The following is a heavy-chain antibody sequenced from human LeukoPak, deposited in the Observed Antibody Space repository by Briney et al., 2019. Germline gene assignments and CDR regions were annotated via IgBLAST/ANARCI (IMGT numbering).Heavy chain of an antibody. D-gene: IGHD6-13*01. CDR3: VKGSLAAAGAFDY. J-gene: IGHJ4*02. V-gene: IGHV3-64D*06. CDR1: GFTFSSYA. CDR2: ISSNGGST. Sequence: QPGGSLRLSCSASGFTFSSYAMHWVRQAPGKGLEYVSAISSNGGSTYYADSVKGRFTISRDNSKNTLYPQMSSLRAEDTAVYYCVKGSLAAAGAFDYWGQGTLVTVSS.